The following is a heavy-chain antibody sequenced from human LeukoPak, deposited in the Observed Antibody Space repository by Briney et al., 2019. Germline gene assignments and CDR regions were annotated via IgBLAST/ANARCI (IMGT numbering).Heavy chain of an antibody. CDR3: ARGLRGYSSGWYQRDDVDY. Sequence: GASVKVSCKASGYTFTSYGISWVRQAPGQGLEWMGWMNPNSGNTGYAQKFQGRVTMTRNTSISTAYMELSSLRSEDTAVYYCARGLRGYSSGWYQRDDVDYWGQGTQVTISS. J-gene: IGHJ4*02. V-gene: IGHV1-8*02. CDR2: MNPNSGNT. CDR1: GYTFTSYG. D-gene: IGHD6-19*01.